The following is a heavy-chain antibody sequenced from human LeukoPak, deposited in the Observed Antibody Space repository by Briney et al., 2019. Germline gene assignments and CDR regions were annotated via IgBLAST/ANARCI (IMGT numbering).Heavy chain of an antibody. CDR3: ARDITIFGVVTILGYYFYGMDV. D-gene: IGHD3-3*01. CDR2: INPNSDGT. CDR1: GYTFTGYY. V-gene: IGHV1-2*02. Sequence: ASVKVSCKASGYTFTGYYMHWVRQAPARGLEWMGWINPNSDGTNYAQKFQGRVAMTRDTSISTAYMELSRLRSEDTAVYYCARDITIFGVVTILGYYFYGMDVWGQGTTVTVSS. J-gene: IGHJ6*01.